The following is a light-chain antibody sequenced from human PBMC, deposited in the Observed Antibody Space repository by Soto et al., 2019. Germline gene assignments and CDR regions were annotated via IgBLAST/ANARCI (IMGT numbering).Light chain of an antibody. Sequence: QAVVTQEPSLTVSPGGTVTLTCGSSTGAVTSGHYPYWFQQKPGQAPRTLIYDTSNKHSWTPARFSGSLLGGKAALTLSGAQPEDEADYYCLLSYRSASVVFGGGTTLTVL. CDR3: LLSYRSASVV. V-gene: IGLV7-46*01. CDR1: TGAVTSGHY. J-gene: IGLJ2*01. CDR2: DTS.